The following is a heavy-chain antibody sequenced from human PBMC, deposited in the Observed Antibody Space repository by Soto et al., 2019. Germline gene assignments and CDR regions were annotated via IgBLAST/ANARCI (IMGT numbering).Heavy chain of an antibody. V-gene: IGHV4-30-4*01. Sequence: PSETLSLTCTVSGGSISSGDAYWSWIRQPPGKGLEWIGYIYYSGSTYYNPSLKSRATISVDTSKNQFSLRLGSVTAADTAVYYCARSNWNYDNYYYYGLDVWGQGTTVTVSS. CDR2: IYYSGST. J-gene: IGHJ6*02. D-gene: IGHD1-7*01. CDR3: ARSNWNYDNYYYYGLDV. CDR1: GGSISSGDAY.